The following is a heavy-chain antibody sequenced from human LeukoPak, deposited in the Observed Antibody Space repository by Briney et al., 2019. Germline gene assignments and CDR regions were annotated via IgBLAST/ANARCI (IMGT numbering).Heavy chain of an antibody. D-gene: IGHD3-22*01. V-gene: IGHV3-23*01. Sequence: GGSLRLSCAASGFTFSSYAMSWVRQAPGKGLEWVSAISGSGGSTYYADSVKGRFTISRDNSKNTLYLQMSSLRVEDTAVYYCARNDRGAFDIWGQGTMVTVSS. CDR1: GFTFSSYA. CDR2: ISGSGGST. J-gene: IGHJ3*02. CDR3: ARNDRGAFDI.